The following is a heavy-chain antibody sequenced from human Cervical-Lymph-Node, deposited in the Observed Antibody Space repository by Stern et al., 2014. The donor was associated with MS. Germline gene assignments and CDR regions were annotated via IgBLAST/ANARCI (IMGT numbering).Heavy chain of an antibody. D-gene: IGHD6-19*01. CDR1: GYTFTSYY. CDR2: INPSGGST. CDR3: AGEDGGWYVGDY. J-gene: IGHJ4*02. Sequence: VQLVESGAEVKKPGASVKVSCKASGYTFTSYYMHWVRQAPGQGLEWMGIINPSGGSTSYAQKFQGRFTMTRDTSTSTVYMERSSMRSEDTAVYYCAGEDGGWYVGDYWGQGTLVTVSS. V-gene: IGHV1-46*01.